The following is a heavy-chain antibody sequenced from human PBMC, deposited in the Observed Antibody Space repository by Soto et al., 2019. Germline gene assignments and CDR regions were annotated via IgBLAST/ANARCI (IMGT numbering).Heavy chain of an antibody. CDR2: ISAYNGNT. J-gene: IGHJ6*02. CDR3: ARVDFWSGYYERGMDV. Sequence: ASVKVSCKASGYTFTSYGISWVRQAPGQGLEWMGWISAYNGNTNYAQKLQGRVTMTTDTSTSTAYMELRSLRSDDTAVYYCARVDFWSGYYERGMDVWAQGTTVTVSS. CDR1: GYTFTSYG. D-gene: IGHD3-3*01. V-gene: IGHV1-18*01.